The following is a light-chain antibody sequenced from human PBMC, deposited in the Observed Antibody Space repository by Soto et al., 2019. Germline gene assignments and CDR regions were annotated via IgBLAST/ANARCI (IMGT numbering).Light chain of an antibody. CDR2: GAS. CDR1: QSVSSSY. CDR3: PDFRSQLPRT. J-gene: IGKJ1*01. Sequence: EIASTQSPGTLFLSPGERATLPCRASQSVSSSYLAWYQQTPGQAPRLLIYGASSRATGIPDRFSGSGFWTDFAGILSSSAAEAFPVYRSPDFRSQLPRTFGQGTKVDIK. V-gene: IGKV3-20*01.